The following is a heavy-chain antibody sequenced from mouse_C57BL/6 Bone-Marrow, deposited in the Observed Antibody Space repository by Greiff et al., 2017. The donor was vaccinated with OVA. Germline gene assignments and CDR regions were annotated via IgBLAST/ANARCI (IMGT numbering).Heavy chain of an antibody. Sequence: DVMLVESGGGLVQPKGSLKLSCAASGFSFNTYAMNWVRQAPGKGLEWVARIRSKSNNYATYYADSVKDRFTISRDDSESMLYLQMNNLKTEDTAMYYGVREGKGFSYWGQGALVTVSA. CDR1: GFSFNTYA. CDR2: IRSKSNNYAT. V-gene: IGHV10-1*01. CDR3: VREGKGFSY. J-gene: IGHJ3*01. D-gene: IGHD1-3*01.